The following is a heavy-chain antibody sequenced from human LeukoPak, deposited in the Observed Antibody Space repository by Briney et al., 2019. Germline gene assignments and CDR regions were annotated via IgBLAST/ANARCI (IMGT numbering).Heavy chain of an antibody. V-gene: IGHV1-2*06. CDR2: INPNSGGT. J-gene: IGHJ4*02. Sequence: GASVKVSCKASGYTFTGYYMHWVRRAPGQGLEWMGRINPNSGGTNYAQKFQGRVTMTRDTSISTAYMELSRLRSDDTAVYYCARDRAYYDIHYWGQGTLVTVSS. CDR3: ARDRAYYDIHY. D-gene: IGHD3-9*01. CDR1: GYTFTGYY.